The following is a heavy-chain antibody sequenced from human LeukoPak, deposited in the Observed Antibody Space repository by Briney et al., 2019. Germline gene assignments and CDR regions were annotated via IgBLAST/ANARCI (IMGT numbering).Heavy chain of an antibody. Sequence: ASVKVSCKASGYTFTSYAMHWVRQAPGQRLEWMGWINAGNGNTKYSQKFQGRVTITKDTSASTAYMELSSLRSEDTAVYYCARDPGDYGDYLLDYWGQGTLVTVSS. J-gene: IGHJ4*02. CDR2: INAGNGNT. CDR1: GYTFTSYA. V-gene: IGHV1-3*01. CDR3: ARDPGDYGDYLLDY. D-gene: IGHD4-17*01.